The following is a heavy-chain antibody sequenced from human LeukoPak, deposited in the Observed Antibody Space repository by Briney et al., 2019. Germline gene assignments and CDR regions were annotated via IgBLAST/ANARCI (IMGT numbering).Heavy chain of an antibody. CDR2: ISGSGGST. J-gene: IGHJ4*02. V-gene: IGHV3-23*01. CDR3: AKFGSSWYLDY. CDR1: GLTFSSYA. D-gene: IGHD6-13*01. Sequence: GGSLRLSCAASGLTFSSYAMRWVRQAPGKGLEWVSAISGSGGSTYYADSVKGRFTIPRDNSKNTLFLQMNSLRAEDTAVYYCAKFGSSWYLDYWGQGTLVTVSS.